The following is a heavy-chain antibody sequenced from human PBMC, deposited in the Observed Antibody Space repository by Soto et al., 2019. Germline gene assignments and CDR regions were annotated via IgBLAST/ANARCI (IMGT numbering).Heavy chain of an antibody. CDR1: GGTFSSYA. CDR3: ARDGGVVPAAANWFDP. J-gene: IGHJ5*02. D-gene: IGHD2-2*01. Sequence: QVQLVQSGAEVKKPGSSVKVSCKASGGTFSSYAISWVRQAPGQGLEWMGGIIPIFGTANYAQKFQGRVTITADESTSTDYMELCSLRSEDTAVYYCARDGGVVPAAANWFDPWGQGTLVTVSS. V-gene: IGHV1-69*01. CDR2: IIPIFGTA.